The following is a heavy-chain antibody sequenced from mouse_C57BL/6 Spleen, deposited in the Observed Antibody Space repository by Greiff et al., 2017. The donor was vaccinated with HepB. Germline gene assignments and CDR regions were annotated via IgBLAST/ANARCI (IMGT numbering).Heavy chain of an antibody. CDR1: GYTFTSYW. CDR3: ATVTTYYAMDY. D-gene: IGHD2-3*01. J-gene: IGHJ4*01. V-gene: IGHV1-55*01. Sequence: QVQLKQPGAELVKPGASVKMSCKASGYTFTSYWITWVKQRPGQGLEWIGDIYPGSGSTNYNEKFKSKATLTVDTSSSTAYMQLSSLTSEDSAVYYCATVTTYYAMDYWGQGTSVTVSS. CDR2: IYPGSGST.